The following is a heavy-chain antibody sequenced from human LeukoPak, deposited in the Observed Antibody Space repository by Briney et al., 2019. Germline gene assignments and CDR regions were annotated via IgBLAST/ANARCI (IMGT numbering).Heavy chain of an antibody. CDR3: ARAYDYGTNWYDP. D-gene: IGHD4-17*01. J-gene: IGHJ5*02. CDR1: GLTVSSSY. V-gene: IGHV3-53*01. CDR2: IYSGGSA. Sequence: GGSLRLSCAASGLTVSSSYMSWVRQAPGKGLEWVSVIYSGGSAYYADSVKGRFTISRDNSRNMVYLQMNSLRAEDTAVYYCARAYDYGTNWYDPWGQGTLVTVSS.